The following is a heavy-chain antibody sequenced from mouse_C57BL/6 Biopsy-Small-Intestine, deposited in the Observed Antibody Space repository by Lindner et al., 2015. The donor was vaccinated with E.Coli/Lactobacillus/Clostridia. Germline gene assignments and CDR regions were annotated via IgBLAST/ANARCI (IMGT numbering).Heavy chain of an antibody. D-gene: IGHD1-1*01. CDR2: ISYSGTT. V-gene: IGHV3-8*01. J-gene: IGHJ1*03. CDR1: GYSITSDY. CDR3: ARDYGSNWYFDV. Sequence: VQLQESGPGLAKPSQTLSLTCSVTGYSITSDYWNWIRKFPGNRLEYMGYISYSGTTYYDPSLKSRISITRDTSKNQYYLQLNSVTTEDTATYYCARDYGSNWYFDVVGHRDHGHRLL.